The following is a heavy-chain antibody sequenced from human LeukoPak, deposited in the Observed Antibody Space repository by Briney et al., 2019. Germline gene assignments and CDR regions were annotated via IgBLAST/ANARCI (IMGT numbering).Heavy chain of an antibody. CDR3: AKDGLQFSEWLPPLGY. CDR2: ISGNAGST. CDR1: GFTFSSYA. D-gene: IGHD3-3*01. J-gene: IGHJ4*02. V-gene: IGHV3-23*01. Sequence: GGALRLSCAASGFTFSSYAMSWVRQAPGKGLEWVSLISGNAGSTYYADSVKGRFTISRDITKNTLYLQMNSLRAEDTAVYYCAKDGLQFSEWLPPLGYWGQGTLVTVSS.